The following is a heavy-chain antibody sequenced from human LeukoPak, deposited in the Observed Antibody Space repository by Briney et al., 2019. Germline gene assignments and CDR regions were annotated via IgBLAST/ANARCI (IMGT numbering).Heavy chain of an antibody. CDR3: ARGPRGDGYNDY. Sequence: GGSLRLSCAASGFTVSSNYMSWVRQAPGKGLEWVSVIYSDGSTYYADSVKGRFTISRDNPKNTLYLQMNSLRAEETAVYYCARGPRGDGYNDYWGQGTLVTVSS. D-gene: IGHD5-24*01. CDR1: GFTVSSNY. J-gene: IGHJ4*02. CDR2: IYSDGST. V-gene: IGHV3-53*01.